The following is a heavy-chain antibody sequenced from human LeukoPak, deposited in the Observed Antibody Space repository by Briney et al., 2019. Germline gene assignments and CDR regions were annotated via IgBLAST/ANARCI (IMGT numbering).Heavy chain of an antibody. CDR1: GGSIGSYY. Sequence: PSETLSLTCTVSGGSIGSYYWSWIRQPPGKGLEWIGYIYYSGSTNYNPSLKSRVTISVDTSKNQFSLKLSSVTAADTAVYYCARGRYSGSYYAYWGQGTLVTVSS. V-gene: IGHV4-59*12. J-gene: IGHJ4*02. CDR2: IYYSGST. CDR3: ARGRYSGSYYAY. D-gene: IGHD1-26*01.